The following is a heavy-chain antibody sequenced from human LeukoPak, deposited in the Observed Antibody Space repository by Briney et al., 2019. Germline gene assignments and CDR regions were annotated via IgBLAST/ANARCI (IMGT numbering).Heavy chain of an antibody. Sequence: SETLSLTCTVSGGSISSHYWSWIRQPPGKGLEWIGYIYHTGSTHYNPSLKSRVTISIDTSKNQFSLNLNSVTAADTAVYYCARPYSDYQILDFDSWGQGTLVTVSS. CDR2: IYHTGST. D-gene: IGHD5-12*01. J-gene: IGHJ4*02. CDR3: ARPYSDYQILDFDS. V-gene: IGHV4-59*08. CDR1: GGSISSHY.